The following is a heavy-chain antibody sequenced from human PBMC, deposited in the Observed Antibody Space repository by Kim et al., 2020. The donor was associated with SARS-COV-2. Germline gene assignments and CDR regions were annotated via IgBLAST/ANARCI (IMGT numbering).Heavy chain of an antibody. J-gene: IGHJ4*02. CDR2: IYHSGST. CDR1: GGSISSGGYS. V-gene: IGHV4-30-2*01. CDR3: ARGRTYYDFSPGAD. Sequence: SETLSLTCAVSGGSISSGGYSWSWIRQPPGKGLEWIGYIYHSGSTYYNPSLKSRVTISVDRSKNQFSLKLSSVTAADTAVYYCARGRTYYDFSPGADWGQGTLVTVSS. D-gene: IGHD3-3*01.